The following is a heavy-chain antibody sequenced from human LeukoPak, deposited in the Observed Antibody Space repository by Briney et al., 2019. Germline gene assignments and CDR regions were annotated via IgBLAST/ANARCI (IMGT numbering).Heavy chain of an antibody. J-gene: IGHJ4*02. CDR1: GFTFSSYA. Sequence: PGGSLRLSCAASGFTFSSYAMSWVRQAPGKGLEWVSAISGSGGSTYYADSVKGRFTISRDNAKNSLYLQMDSLRAEDTAVYYCARADGSSWYDDYFDYWGQGTLVTVSS. CDR2: ISGSGGST. V-gene: IGHV3-23*01. CDR3: ARADGSSWYDDYFDY. D-gene: IGHD6-13*01.